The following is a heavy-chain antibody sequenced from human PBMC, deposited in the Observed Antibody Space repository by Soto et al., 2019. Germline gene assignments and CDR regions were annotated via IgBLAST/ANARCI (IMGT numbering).Heavy chain of an antibody. Sequence: ASGPTLVNPTQTLTLTCTFSGFSLSTSGVGVGWIRQPPGKALEWLALIYWDDDKRYSPSLRSRLTISKDTSKNQVVITMTNMDPVDTATYYCIQSRCGGDCLQSYASHYYYGMDVWGQGTTVTVSS. CDR2: IYWDDDK. CDR3: IQSRCGGDCLQSYASHYYYGMDV. CDR1: GFSLSTSGVG. J-gene: IGHJ6*02. V-gene: IGHV2-5*02. D-gene: IGHD2-21*02.